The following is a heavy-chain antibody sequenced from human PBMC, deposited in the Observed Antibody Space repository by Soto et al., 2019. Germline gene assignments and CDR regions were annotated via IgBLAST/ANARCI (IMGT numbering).Heavy chain of an antibody. D-gene: IGHD3-9*01. CDR1: GYSFTDAW. Sequence: EVKLVESGGDLVKPGGSLRLSCAASGYSFTDAWLNGVRQAPGKGLEWVGRIKSLAGGGTTEYAAPVKGRFSISREDSTLTVFLQMNSLQTEDTAVYYCPRRPKAADIGVGSLDFWGRGTLVTVSA. V-gene: IGHV3-15*07. J-gene: IGHJ4*02. CDR3: PRRPKAADIGVGSLDF. CDR2: IKSLAGGGTT.